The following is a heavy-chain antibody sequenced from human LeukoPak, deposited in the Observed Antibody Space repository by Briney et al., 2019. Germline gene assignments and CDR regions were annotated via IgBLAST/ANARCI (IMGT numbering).Heavy chain of an antibody. CDR3: AKGGYSSSSEFDY. CDR2: ISGSGGST. CDR1: GFTFSSYA. J-gene: IGHJ4*02. D-gene: IGHD6-6*01. V-gene: IGHV3-23*01. Sequence: TGGSLTLSCAASGFTFSSYAMSWVRQAPGKGLEWVSAISGSGGSTYYADSVKGRFTISRDNSKNTLCLQMNSLRAEDTAVYYCAKGGYSSSSEFDYWGQGTLVTVSS.